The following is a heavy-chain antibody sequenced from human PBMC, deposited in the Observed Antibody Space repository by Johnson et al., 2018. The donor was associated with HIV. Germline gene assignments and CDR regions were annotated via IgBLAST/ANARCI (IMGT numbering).Heavy chain of an antibody. Sequence: VKLLESGGGVVQPGGSLRLSCAASGFTFSNYGMHWVRQAPGTGLEWVAFIRYDGRNKYYADSVKGRFTISRDNAKNSLYLQMNSLRAEDTALYYCARSSQLLDAFDIWGQGTMVTVSS. CDR3: ARSSQLLDAFDI. CDR1: GFTFSNYG. J-gene: IGHJ3*02. D-gene: IGHD1-7*01. V-gene: IGHV3-30*02. CDR2: IRYDGRNK.